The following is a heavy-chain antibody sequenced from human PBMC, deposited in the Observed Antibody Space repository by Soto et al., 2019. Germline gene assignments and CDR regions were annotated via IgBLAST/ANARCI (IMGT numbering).Heavy chain of an antibody. V-gene: IGHV4-59*01. CDR2: IYYSGST. D-gene: IGHD6-13*01. J-gene: IGHJ6*02. CDR1: GGSISSYY. CDR3: VRAHSSSWYYPYYYYVMDV. Sequence: SETLSLTCTVSGGSISSYYWSWIRQPPGKGLEWIGYIYYSGSTNYNPSLKSRVTISVDTSKNQFSLKLSSVTAADTAVYYCVRAHSSSWYYPYYYYVMDVWGQGTTVTVSS.